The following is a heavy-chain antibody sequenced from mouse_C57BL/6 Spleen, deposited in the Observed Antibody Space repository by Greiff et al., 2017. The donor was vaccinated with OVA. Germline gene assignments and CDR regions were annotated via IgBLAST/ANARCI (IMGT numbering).Heavy chain of an antibody. Sequence: QVQLKQSGAELVRPGASVTLSCKASGYTFTDYEMHWVKQTPVHGLEWIGAIDPETGGTAYNQKFKGKAILTADKSSSTAYMELRSLTSEDSAVYYCAGGYGSSYVAWFAYWGQGTLVTVSA. CDR2: IDPETGGT. V-gene: IGHV1-15*01. CDR3: AGGYGSSYVAWFAY. D-gene: IGHD1-1*01. J-gene: IGHJ3*01. CDR1: GYTFTDYE.